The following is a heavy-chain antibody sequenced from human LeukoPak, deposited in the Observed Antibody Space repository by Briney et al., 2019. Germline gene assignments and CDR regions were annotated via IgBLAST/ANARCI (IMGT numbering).Heavy chain of an antibody. Sequence: GGSLRLSCAASGFTLGDYAMHWVRQAPGKGLEWVSGISWNSGSMGYADSVKGRFTISRDNAKNSLYLQMNSLRAEDMALYYCAKDRGSSWFRYYFDYWGQGTLVTVSS. CDR3: AKDRGSSWFRYYFDY. CDR2: ISWNSGSM. V-gene: IGHV3-9*03. D-gene: IGHD6-13*01. CDR1: GFTLGDYA. J-gene: IGHJ4*02.